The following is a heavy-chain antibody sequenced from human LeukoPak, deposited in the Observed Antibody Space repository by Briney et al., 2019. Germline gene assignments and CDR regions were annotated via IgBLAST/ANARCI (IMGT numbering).Heavy chain of an antibody. CDR3: ARVSKYGGRFDP. CDR1: GGSFSDYF. Sequence: SETLSLTCTVFGGSFSDYFWTWIRHSPGKGLEWIGEINDYTGDTYYNPSLNSRVSISLEKSKNQLSLELSSVTAADTAVYYCARVSKYGGRFDPWGQGTLVTVSS. J-gene: IGHJ5*02. V-gene: IGHV4-34*01. D-gene: IGHD4-23*01. CDR2: INDYTGDT.